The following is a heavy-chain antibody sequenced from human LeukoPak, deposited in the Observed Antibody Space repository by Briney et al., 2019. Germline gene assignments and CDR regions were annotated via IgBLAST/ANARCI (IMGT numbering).Heavy chain of an antibody. D-gene: IGHD3-22*01. CDR3: ARVGTYYDSSGYYYPFDY. CDR2: MNQRGSM. V-gene: IGHV4-34*01. CDR1: GASFTGYY. J-gene: IGHJ4*02. Sequence: SETLSLTCDVYGASFTGYYWSWIRQSPGKGLEWIGEMNQRGSMNYNPSLKSRVTISVDTSKNQFSLKLSSVTAADTAVYYCARVGTYYDSSGYYYPFDYWGQGTLVTVSS.